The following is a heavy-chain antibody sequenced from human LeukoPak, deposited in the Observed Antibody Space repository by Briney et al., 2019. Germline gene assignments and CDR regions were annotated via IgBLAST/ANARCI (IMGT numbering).Heavy chain of an antibody. D-gene: IGHD3-22*01. Sequence: GTLSLSCAASGFTFISYAMSWVRQAPGKGLEWVSAISGSNGNTFYADSVKGRFTISRDNSKNTLYLQMSSLRAEDTAVYYCAKRNYYDSRGYLYDSWGQGTLVTVSS. CDR1: GFTFISYA. CDR3: AKRNYYDSRGYLYDS. V-gene: IGHV3-23*01. CDR2: ISGSNGNT. J-gene: IGHJ4*02.